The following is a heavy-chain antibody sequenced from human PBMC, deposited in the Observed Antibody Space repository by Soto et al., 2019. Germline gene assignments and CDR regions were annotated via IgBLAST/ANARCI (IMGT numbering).Heavy chain of an antibody. V-gene: IGHV1-69*13. CDR1: GGTFRSYA. CDR3: ATSRRSGSYSVDY. D-gene: IGHD1-26*01. Sequence: SVKVSCKASGGTFRSYAISWVRQAPGQGLEWMGGIIPIFGTANYAQKFQGRVTITADESTSTAYMELSSLRSEDTAVYYCATSRRSGSYSVDYWGQGTLVAVSS. J-gene: IGHJ4*02. CDR2: IIPIFGTA.